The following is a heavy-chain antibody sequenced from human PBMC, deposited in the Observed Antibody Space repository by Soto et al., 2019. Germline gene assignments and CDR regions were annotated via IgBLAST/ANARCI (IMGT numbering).Heavy chain of an antibody. Sequence: QVQLQESGPGLVKPSQTLSLTCTVSAGSISSGGYYWSWIRQHPGKGLGWVGYIYYSGSTYYNPSLKSRVTVTEGTSKIQFRLSGSYVTAAATAVDSGARAGDDGSYHSYADWGQGTLVTVAS. V-gene: IGHV4-31*03. CDR1: AGSISSGGYY. J-gene: IGHJ1*01. CDR3: ARAGDDGSYHSYAD. CDR2: IYYSGST. D-gene: IGHD2-15*01.